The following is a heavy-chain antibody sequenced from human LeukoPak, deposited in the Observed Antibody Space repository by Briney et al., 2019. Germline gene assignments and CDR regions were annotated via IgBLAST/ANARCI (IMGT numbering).Heavy chain of an antibody. D-gene: IGHD5-24*01. CDR1: GYLFTTYW. CDR2: IYPGDSDT. V-gene: IGHV5-51*01. J-gene: IGHJ4*02. Sequence: GESLKISCQGSGYLFTTYWIGWVRQMPGKGLEWMGIIYPGDSDTRYSPSFQGQVTISADKSISTAYLQWSSLKASDTAMYYCARHAEMSTSFDYWGQGTLVTVSS. CDR3: ARHAEMSTSFDY.